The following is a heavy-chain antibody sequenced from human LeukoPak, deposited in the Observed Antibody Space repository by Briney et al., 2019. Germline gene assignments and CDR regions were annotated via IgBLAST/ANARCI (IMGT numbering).Heavy chain of an antibody. J-gene: IGHJ4*02. CDR1: GYTFSSYY. CDR3: ARVNYYGSGSYNTLDY. D-gene: IGHD3-10*01. V-gene: IGHV1-46*01. CDR2: INPISGST. Sequence: GASVKVSCKASGYTFSSYYMQWVRQAPGQGLEWMGIINPISGSTTYAQKFLGRVTMTRDTSTSTVYMELSSLRSEDTAVYYCARVNYYGSGSYNTLDYWGQGTLVTVSS.